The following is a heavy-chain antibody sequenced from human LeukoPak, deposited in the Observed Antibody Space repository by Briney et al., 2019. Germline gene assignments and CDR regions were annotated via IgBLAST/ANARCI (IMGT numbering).Heavy chain of an antibody. CDR3: ARDDDWGPDY. CDR2: IHPNSGAT. J-gene: IGHJ4*02. V-gene: IGHV1-2*02. D-gene: IGHD3-9*01. Sequence: ASVKVSRKASGYTFTGHYMHWIRQARGQGLEWMGWIHPNSGATHYNQKLQGRVTMTSDTSIDTVYMELTSLIYDDTAVYYCARDDDWGPDYWGQGTLVTVSS. CDR1: GYTFTGHY.